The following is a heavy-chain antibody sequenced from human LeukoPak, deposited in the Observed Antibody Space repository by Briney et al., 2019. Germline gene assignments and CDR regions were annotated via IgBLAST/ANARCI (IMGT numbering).Heavy chain of an antibody. CDR2: IYYSGST. J-gene: IGHJ3*02. V-gene: IGHV4-59*08. D-gene: IGHD3-22*01. CDR3: ASSITMIVVGGEVSFDI. Sequence: PSETLSLTCTVSGGSISSYYWSWIRQPPGKGLEWIGYIYYSGSTYYNPSLKSRVTISVDTSKNQFSLKLSSVTAADTAVYYCASSITMIVVGGEVSFDIWGQGTMVTVSS. CDR1: GGSISSYY.